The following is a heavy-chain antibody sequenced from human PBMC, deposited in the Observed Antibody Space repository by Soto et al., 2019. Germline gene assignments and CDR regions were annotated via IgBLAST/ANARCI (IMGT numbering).Heavy chain of an antibody. V-gene: IGHV3-30*18. CDR1: GFTFSSYG. J-gene: IGHJ4*02. CDR2: ISYDGSNK. Sequence: GGSLRLSCAASGFTFSSYGMHWVRQAPGKGLEWVAVISYDGSNKYYADSVKGRFTISRDNSKNTLYLQMNSLRAGDTAVYYCAKDGLYYDFWSGYWRYFDYWGQGTLVTVSS. D-gene: IGHD3-3*01. CDR3: AKDGLYYDFWSGYWRYFDY.